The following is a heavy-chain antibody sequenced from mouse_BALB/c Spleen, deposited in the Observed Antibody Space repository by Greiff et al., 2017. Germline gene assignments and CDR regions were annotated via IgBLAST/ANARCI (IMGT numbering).Heavy chain of an antibody. Sequence: VQLVESGPGLVAPSQSLSITCTVSGFSLTSYGVHWVRQPPGKGLEWLGVIWAGGSTNYNSALMSRLSISKDNSKSQVFLKMNSLQTDDTAMYYCAREYDYDGGAFAYWGQGTLVTVSA. V-gene: IGHV2-9*02. CDR2: IWAGGST. J-gene: IGHJ3*01. CDR3: AREYDYDGGAFAY. D-gene: IGHD2-4*01. CDR1: GFSLTSYG.